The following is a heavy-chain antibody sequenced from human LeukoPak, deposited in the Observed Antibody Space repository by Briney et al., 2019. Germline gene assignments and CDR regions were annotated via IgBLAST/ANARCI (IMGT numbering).Heavy chain of an antibody. CDR3: ARDPRVSYWYFDL. Sequence: SQTLSLTCTVSGGSISSGSYYWSWIRQPAGKGLEWIGRIYTSGSTNYNPSLKSRVTISVDTSKNQSSLKLSSVTAADTAVYYCARDPRVSYWYFDLWGRGTLVTVSS. J-gene: IGHJ2*01. V-gene: IGHV4-61*02. CDR1: GGSISSGSYY. CDR2: IYTSGST.